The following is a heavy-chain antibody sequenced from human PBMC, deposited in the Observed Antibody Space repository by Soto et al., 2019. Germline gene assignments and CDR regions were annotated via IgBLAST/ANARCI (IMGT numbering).Heavy chain of an antibody. J-gene: IGHJ4*02. CDR1: GYSFTNYW. D-gene: IGHD4-17*01. Sequence: GESLKISCKGSGYSFTNYWIVWVRQVPGKGLELMGIIYPGDSDTRYSPSFQGRFTISRDNAKNSLYLQMNSLRAEDTAVYYCAIYGGNSVYFDYWGQGTLVTVSS. CDR3: AIYGGNSVYFDY. V-gene: IGHV5-51*01. CDR2: IYPGDSDT.